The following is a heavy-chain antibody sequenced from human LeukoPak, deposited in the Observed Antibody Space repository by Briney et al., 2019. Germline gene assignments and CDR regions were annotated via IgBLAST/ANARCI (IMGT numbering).Heavy chain of an antibody. D-gene: IGHD6-25*01. Sequence: SETLSLTCTVSGYSISSGYYWGWIRQPPGKGLEWIGSIYHSGSTYYNPSLKSRVTISVDTSKNQFSLKLSSVTAADTAVYYCARAVGDSSGMITYFDYWGQGTLVTVSS. J-gene: IGHJ4*02. V-gene: IGHV4-38-2*02. CDR3: ARAVGDSSGMITYFDY. CDR2: IYHSGST. CDR1: GYSISSGYY.